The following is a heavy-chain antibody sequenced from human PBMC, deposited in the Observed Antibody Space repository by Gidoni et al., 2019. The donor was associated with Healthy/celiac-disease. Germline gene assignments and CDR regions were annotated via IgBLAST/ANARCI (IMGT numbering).Heavy chain of an antibody. J-gene: IGHJ6*03. Sequence: EVQLVQSGAAVKQPGESLRISCKGSGYSFTSYWISWVGQMPGKGLEWMGRIYPSDSHTNYSPSLQGNVTISADKSISTAYLQWSSLKASDTAMYYCARLAAAGNSYSYYYMDVWGKGTPVTVSS. D-gene: IGHD6-13*01. CDR2: IYPSDSHT. CDR1: GYSFTSYW. CDR3: ARLAAAGNSYSYYYMDV. V-gene: IGHV5-10-1*01.